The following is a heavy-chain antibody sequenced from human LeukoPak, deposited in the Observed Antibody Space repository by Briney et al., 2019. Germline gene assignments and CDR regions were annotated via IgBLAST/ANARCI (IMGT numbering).Heavy chain of an antibody. J-gene: IGHJ6*02. D-gene: IGHD4-17*01. CDR1: GFTFSDYY. Sequence: GGSLRLSCAASGFTFSDYYMSWIRQAPGKGLEWVSYISSSGSTIYYADSVKGRFTISRDNAKNSLYLQMNSLRAEDTAVYYCALPGTVTRSWDYYGMDVWGQGTTVTVSS. V-gene: IGHV3-11*01. CDR3: ALPGTVTRSWDYYGMDV. CDR2: ISSSGSTI.